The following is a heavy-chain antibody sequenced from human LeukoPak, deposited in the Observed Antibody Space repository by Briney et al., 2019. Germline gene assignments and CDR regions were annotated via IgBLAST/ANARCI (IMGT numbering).Heavy chain of an antibody. CDR2: ISSSSSYI. D-gene: IGHD3-22*01. J-gene: IGHJ3*02. Sequence: PGGSLRLSCAASGFTFSSYSMNWVRQAPGKGLEWVSSISSSSSYIYYADSVKGRFTISRDNAKNSLYLQMNSLRAEDTAVYYCARDQGSSGYSLNAFDIWGQETMVTVSS. CDR3: ARDQGSSGYSLNAFDI. V-gene: IGHV3-21*01. CDR1: GFTFSSYS.